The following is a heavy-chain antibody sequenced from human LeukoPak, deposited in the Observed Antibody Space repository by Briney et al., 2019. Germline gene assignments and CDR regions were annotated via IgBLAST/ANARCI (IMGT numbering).Heavy chain of an antibody. V-gene: IGHV3-30-3*01. Sequence: PGGSLRLSCAASGFTFSSYAMHWVRQAPGKGLEWVAVISYDGSNKYYADSVKGRFTISRDNSKNTLYLQMNSLRAEDTAVYYCAKDPPARQPGWYYAFWSGYPPAIGMDVWGQGTTVTVSS. CDR2: ISYDGSNK. CDR3: AKDPPARQPGWYYAFWSGYPPAIGMDV. J-gene: IGHJ6*02. D-gene: IGHD3-3*01. CDR1: GFTFSSYA.